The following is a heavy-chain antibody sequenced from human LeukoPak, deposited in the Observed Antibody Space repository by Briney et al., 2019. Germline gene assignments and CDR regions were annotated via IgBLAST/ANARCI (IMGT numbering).Heavy chain of an antibody. Sequence: GRSLRLSCAASGFTFSSFGIHWVRQAPGMGLEWVAAISPDGNSDYYTDSVKGRFTVSRDNSKNMIYLQMNSLRGEDSAVYYCAKINNYDDYWGQGTLATVSS. CDR3: AKINNYDDY. D-gene: IGHD3-22*01. CDR1: GFTFSSFG. CDR2: ISPDGNSD. J-gene: IGHJ4*02. V-gene: IGHV3-30*18.